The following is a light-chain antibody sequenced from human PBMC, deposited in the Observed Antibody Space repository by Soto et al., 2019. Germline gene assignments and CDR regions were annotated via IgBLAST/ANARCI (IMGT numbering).Light chain of an antibody. Sequence: SVLTQSPGTLSFSPWERATLSCSSSQSVSNNFLAWYQQKPGQAPRLLIYGASNRATGIPDRFSGSGSGTDFTLTISRLDPEDFAVYYCQQRSNWPITFGQGTRLEIK. CDR3: QQRSNWPIT. CDR2: GAS. J-gene: IGKJ5*01. CDR1: QSVSNNF. V-gene: IGKV3D-20*02.